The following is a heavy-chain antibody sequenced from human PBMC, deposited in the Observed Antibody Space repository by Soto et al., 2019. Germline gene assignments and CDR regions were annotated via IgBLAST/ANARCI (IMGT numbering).Heavy chain of an antibody. CDR1: GFTFSSYG. CDR3: AKDLVPVVGATGLEAFDI. J-gene: IGHJ3*02. Sequence: GGSLRLSCAASGFTFSSYGMHWVRQAPGKGLEWVAVISYDGSNKYYADSVKGRFTISRDNSKNTLYLQMNSLRAEDTAVYYCAKDLVPVVGATGLEAFDIWGQGTMVTVSS. V-gene: IGHV3-30*18. D-gene: IGHD1-26*01. CDR2: ISYDGSNK.